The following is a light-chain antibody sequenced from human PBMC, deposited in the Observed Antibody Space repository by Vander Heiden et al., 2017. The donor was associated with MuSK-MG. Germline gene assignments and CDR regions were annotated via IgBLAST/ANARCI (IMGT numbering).Light chain of an antibody. V-gene: IGKV3-11*01. CDR3: RRRSNWPLYT. J-gene: IGKJ2*01. CDR2: DPS. Sequence: DIVLTQSPATLSLPPGESATVSCRPSQRVSRHLAWYQQRPTLAPTPSIYDPSNRATSIPARFSCRGSGTDFTLTLSSLEPDNLAVYVGRRRSNWPLYTFGQGTKLEIK. CDR1: QRVSRH.